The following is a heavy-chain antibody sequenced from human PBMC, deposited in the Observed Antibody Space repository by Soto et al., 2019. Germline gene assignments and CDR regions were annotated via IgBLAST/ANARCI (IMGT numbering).Heavy chain of an antibody. CDR3: ARWNEGMDV. CDR2: IYYTGHT. CDR1: GGSINNFY. J-gene: IGHJ6*04. V-gene: IGHV4-59*01. Sequence: QVQLQESGPRLVKPSETLSLTCAVSGGSINNFYWVWMRQPPGKGLEWIGHIYYTGHTEYNPSLKSRVTISVDTTKNQLSLRLNSVTTADTAVYYCARWNEGMDVWRKGTTVAVSS. D-gene: IGHD1-1*01.